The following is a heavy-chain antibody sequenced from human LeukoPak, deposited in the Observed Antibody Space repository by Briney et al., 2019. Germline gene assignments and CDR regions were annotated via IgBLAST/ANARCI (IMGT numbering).Heavy chain of an antibody. CDR2: INPSGGSA. CDR3: ARATVTYTNWFDP. V-gene: IGHV1-46*01. J-gene: IGHJ5*02. CDR1: GYTFTTHY. D-gene: IGHD4-17*01. Sequence: ASVKVSCKASGYTFTTHYMHWVRQAPGQGLEWMGIINPSGGSASYAPKFQGRVTMTRDTSTSTVYLELSSLRSEDTAVYYCARATVTYTNWFDPWGQGTLVTVSS.